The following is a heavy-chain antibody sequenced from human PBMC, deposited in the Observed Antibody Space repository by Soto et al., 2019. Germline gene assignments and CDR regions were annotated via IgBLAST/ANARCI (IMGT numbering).Heavy chain of an antibody. CDR1: GGTFSSYT. J-gene: IGHJ4*02. Sequence: QVQLVQSGAEVKKPGSSVKVSCKASGGTFSSYTISWVRQAPGQGLEWMGRIIPILGIANYAQKFQGRVTITADKSTSTAYMELRSLRSEDTAVYYCARDIGYSGYGGLNYWGQGTLVTVSS. D-gene: IGHD5-12*01. CDR3: ARDIGYSGYGGLNY. V-gene: IGHV1-69*08. CDR2: IIPILGIA.